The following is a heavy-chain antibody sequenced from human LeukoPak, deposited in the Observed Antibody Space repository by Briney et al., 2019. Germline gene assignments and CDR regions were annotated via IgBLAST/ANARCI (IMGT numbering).Heavy chain of an antibody. J-gene: IGHJ3*02. D-gene: IGHD3-16*01. CDR1: GGSFTSYY. V-gene: IGHV4-4*09. Sequence: SETLSLTCTVSGGSFTSYYWSWIRQPPGKGLEWIGYIYTSGSTNYNPSLKGRVTISVDTSKNQFSLELSSVTAADTAVYFCARALSLQAFDIWGQGTMVTVSS. CDR2: IYTSGST. CDR3: ARALSLQAFDI.